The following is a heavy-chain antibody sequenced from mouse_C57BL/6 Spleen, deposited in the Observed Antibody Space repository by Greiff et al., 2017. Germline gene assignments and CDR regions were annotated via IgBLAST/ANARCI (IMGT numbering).Heavy chain of an antibody. V-gene: IGHV1-69*01. J-gene: IGHJ4*01. CDR2: IDPSDSYT. CDR1: GYTFTSYW. CDR3: ARGGPSYTMDY. Sequence: VQLQQPGAELVMPGASVKLSCKASGYTFTSYWMHWVKQRPGQGLEWIGEIDPSDSYTNYNQKFKGKSTLTVDKSSSTAHMQRSRLTSEDSAGYYSARGGPSYTMDYWGQGTSVTVSS. D-gene: IGHD3-3*01.